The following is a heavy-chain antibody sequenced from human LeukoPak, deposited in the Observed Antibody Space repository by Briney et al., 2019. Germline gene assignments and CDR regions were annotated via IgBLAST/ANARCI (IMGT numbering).Heavy chain of an antibody. D-gene: IGHD4-17*01. CDR2: IYYTGDT. J-gene: IGHJ3*02. CDR1: GGSITSSY. CDR3: ARTTVINKGSSFDI. Sequence: PSETLSLTCSVSGGSITSSYWSWVRQSPGNGLEWIGYIYYTGDTTYNPSLKGRVTISVDTSKNQFSLKLISLTAADTAVYYCARTTVINKGSSFDIWGQGTRVTVSS. V-gene: IGHV4-59*01.